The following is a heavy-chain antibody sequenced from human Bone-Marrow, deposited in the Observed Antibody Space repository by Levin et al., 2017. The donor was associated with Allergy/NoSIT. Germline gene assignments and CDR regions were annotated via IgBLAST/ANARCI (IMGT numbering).Heavy chain of an antibody. D-gene: IGHD6-19*01. V-gene: IGHV3-30*04. CDR1: GFSFNEYA. Sequence: PGESLKISCAASGFSFNEYAMHWVRQAPGKGLEWVAAMTYDAKNEVYADSVKGRFIISRDNSNNELFLQMNSLRPEDTAVYYCANYGSGSGSWGQGTLVIVSA. CDR3: ANYGSGSGS. CDR2: MTYDAKNE. J-gene: IGHJ5*02.